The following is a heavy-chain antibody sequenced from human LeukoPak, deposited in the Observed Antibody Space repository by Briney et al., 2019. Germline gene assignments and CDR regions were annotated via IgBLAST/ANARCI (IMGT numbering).Heavy chain of an antibody. CDR2: INHNGNVN. J-gene: IGHJ6*02. CDR3: ARVPNSSSWPKAAYYYYYGMDV. D-gene: IGHD6-13*01. Sequence: GGSLRLSCAASGFTFSSYWMNWARQAPGKGLEWVASINHNGNVNYYVDSVKGRFTISRDNAKNLLYLQMNSLRVEDSALYYCARVPNSSSWPKAAYYYYYGMDVWGQGTTVTVSS. CDR1: GFTFSSYW. V-gene: IGHV3-7*01.